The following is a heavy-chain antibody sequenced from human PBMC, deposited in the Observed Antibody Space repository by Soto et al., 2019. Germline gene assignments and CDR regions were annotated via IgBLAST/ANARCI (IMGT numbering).Heavy chain of an antibody. J-gene: IGHJ6*02. Sequence: GASVKVSCKASGYTFTSYGISWVRRAPGQGLEWKGWISAYNGNTNYAQKLQGRVTMTTDTSTSTAYMELRSLRSDDTAVYYFARGGNNLAYPPNYYGMDVWGQGTTVTVSS. CDR3: ARGGNNLAYPPNYYGMDV. CDR2: ISAYNGNT. CDR1: GYTFTSYG. D-gene: IGHD2-21*01. V-gene: IGHV1-18*01.